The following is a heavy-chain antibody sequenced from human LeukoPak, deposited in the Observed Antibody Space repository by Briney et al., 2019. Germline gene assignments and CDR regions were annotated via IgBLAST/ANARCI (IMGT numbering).Heavy chain of an antibody. J-gene: IGHJ5*02. V-gene: IGHV1-69*13. CDR3: ARDSVAARGSWFDP. D-gene: IGHD6-13*01. Sequence: ASVNVPCTASGGTFSTYAISWVRQAPGQGLEWMGGIIPIFGTANYAQKFQGRVTITADESTSTAYMELSSLRSEDTAVYYCARDSVAARGSWFDPWGQGTLVTVSS. CDR2: IIPIFGTA. CDR1: GGTFSTYA.